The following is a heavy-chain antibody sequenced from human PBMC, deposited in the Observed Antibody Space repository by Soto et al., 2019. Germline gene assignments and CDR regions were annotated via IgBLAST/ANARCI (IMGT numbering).Heavy chain of an antibody. CDR2: ISSSSSTI. J-gene: IGHJ3*02. V-gene: IGHV3-48*01. CDR1: GFTFSSYS. D-gene: IGHD2-15*01. CDR3: ARDVLLVLGAFDI. Sequence: EVQLVESGGGLVQPGGSLRLSCAASGFTFSSYSMNWVRQAPGEGLEWVSYISSSSSTIYYADSVKGRFTISRDNAKNSLYLQMNSLRAEDTAVYYCARDVLLVLGAFDIWGQGTMVTVSS.